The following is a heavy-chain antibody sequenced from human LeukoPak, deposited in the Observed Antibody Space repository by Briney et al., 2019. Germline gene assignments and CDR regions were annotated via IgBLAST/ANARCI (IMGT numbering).Heavy chain of an antibody. CDR3: ARHNYYQFDY. J-gene: IGHJ4*02. CDR1: GFTFNSYS. CDR2: IKHDGSEK. D-gene: IGHD1-1*01. V-gene: IGHV3-7*01. Sequence: PGGSLRLSCTASGFTFNSYSMTWVRQAPGMGLEWVANIKHDGSEKYYVDSVRGRFTISRDNAKNSLYLQMNTLRAEDTAVYFCARHNYYQFDYSGQGTLVTASS.